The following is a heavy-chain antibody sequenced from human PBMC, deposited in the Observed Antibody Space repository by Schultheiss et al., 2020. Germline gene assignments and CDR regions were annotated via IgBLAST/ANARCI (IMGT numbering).Heavy chain of an antibody. J-gene: IGHJ4*02. CDR2: IYHSGST. D-gene: IGHD3-10*01. Sequence: SETLSLTCAVSGHSISSGYYWSWIRQPPGKGLEWIGSIYHSGSTYYNPSLKSRVTISVDTSKNQFSLKLSSVTAADTAVYYCARDLHSRFGEFIGYFDYWGQGTRVTVSS. CDR1: GHSISSGYY. CDR3: ARDLHSRFGEFIGYFDY. V-gene: IGHV4-38-2*02.